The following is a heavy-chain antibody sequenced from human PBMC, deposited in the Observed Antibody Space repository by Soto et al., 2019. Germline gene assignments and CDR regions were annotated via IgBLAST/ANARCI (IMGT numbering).Heavy chain of an antibody. V-gene: IGHV3-7*01. Sequence: GGSLRLSCAASGFTFSSYWMSWVRQAPGKGLEWVANIKQDGSEKYYVDSVKGRFTISRDNAKNSLYLQMNSLRAEDTAVYYCARVVFTVTTVGGAFDIWGQGTMVTVSS. CDR2: IKQDGSEK. J-gene: IGHJ3*02. CDR1: GFTFSSYW. D-gene: IGHD4-17*01. CDR3: ARVVFTVTTVGGAFDI.